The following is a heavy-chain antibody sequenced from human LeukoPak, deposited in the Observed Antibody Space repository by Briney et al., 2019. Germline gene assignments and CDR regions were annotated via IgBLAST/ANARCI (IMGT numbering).Heavy chain of an antibody. J-gene: IGHJ5*02. V-gene: IGHV3-7*01. Sequence: GGSLRLSCAASGFTFSSYWMSWVRQAPGKGLEWVANIKQDGSEKYYVDSVKGRFTISRDNAKNSLYLQMNSLRAEDTAVYYCARGVGEYYYDNWFDPWGREPWSPSPQ. D-gene: IGHD3-22*01. CDR1: GFTFSSYW. CDR3: ARGVGEYYYDNWFDP. CDR2: IKQDGSEK.